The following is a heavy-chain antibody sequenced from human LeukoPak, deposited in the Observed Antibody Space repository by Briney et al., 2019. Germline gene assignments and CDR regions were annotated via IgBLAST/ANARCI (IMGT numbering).Heavy chain of an antibody. J-gene: IGHJ4*02. CDR1: GFTFNTYA. D-gene: IGHD2-21*02. CDR3: ARRTIIGGGDCLDY. V-gene: IGHV3-23*01. CDR2: ISGSINTS. Sequence: GGSLRLSCAASGFTFNTYAMTWVRQAPGKGLEWVSVISGSINTSYYADSVKGRFTISRDNSKNTLYLQMNSLSAEDTAIYYCARRTIIGGGDCLDYWGQGTVVTVSS.